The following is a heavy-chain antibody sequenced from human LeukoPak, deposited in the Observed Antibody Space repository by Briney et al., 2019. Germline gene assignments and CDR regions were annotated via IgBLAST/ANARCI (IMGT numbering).Heavy chain of an antibody. CDR1: GYSVSSSDYY. Sequence: SETLSLTCSVSGYSVSSSDYYWGWIRQSPGTGLEWIGDVFYNGKTNYNPSLRGRVTISIDTSRNQFSLRLTSLTAADTAVYYCAEIFDSWGQGTLVTVSS. J-gene: IGHJ4*02. CDR2: VFYNGKT. V-gene: IGHV4-39*07. CDR3: AEIFDS.